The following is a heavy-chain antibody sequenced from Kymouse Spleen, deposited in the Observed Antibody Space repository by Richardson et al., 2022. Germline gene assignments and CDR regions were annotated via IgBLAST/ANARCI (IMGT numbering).Heavy chain of an antibody. D-gene: IGHD3-9*01. J-gene: IGHJ4*02. CDR2: IYYSGST. CDR1: GGSISSSSYY. CDR3: ARHRDDILTGYHFDY. Sequence: QLQLQESGPGLVKPSETLSLTCTVSGGSISSSSYYWGWIRQPPGKGLEWIGSIYYSGSTYYNPSLKSRVTISVDTSKNQFSLKLSSVTAADTAVYYCARHRDDILTGYHFDYWGQGTLVTVSS. V-gene: IGHV4-39*01.